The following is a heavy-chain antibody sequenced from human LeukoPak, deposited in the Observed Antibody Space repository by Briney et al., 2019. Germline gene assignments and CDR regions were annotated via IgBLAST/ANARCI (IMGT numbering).Heavy chain of an antibody. CDR3: ARFDRRIMITFGGVIVSDY. Sequence: GASVKVSCKASGYTFTSYGISWVRQAPGQGLEWMGWISAYNGNTNYAQKLQGRVTMTTDTSTSTAYMELRSLRSDDTAVYYCARFDRRIMITFGGVIVSDYWGQGTLVTVSS. CDR1: GYTFTSYG. D-gene: IGHD3-16*02. CDR2: ISAYNGNT. V-gene: IGHV1-18*01. J-gene: IGHJ4*02.